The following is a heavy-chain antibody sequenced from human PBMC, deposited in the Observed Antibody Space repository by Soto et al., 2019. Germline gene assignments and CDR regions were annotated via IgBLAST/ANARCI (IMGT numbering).Heavy chain of an antibody. V-gene: IGHV4-59*12. CDR2: IYYSGST. CDR3: ARTPTP. CDR1: GGSISGYY. J-gene: IGHJ5*02. Sequence: SETLSLTCTVAGGSISGYYWSWIRQPPGKGLEWIGYIYYSGSTNYNPSLKSRVTISVDTSKNQFSLKLSSVTAADTAVYYCARTPTPWGQGTLVTVSS. D-gene: IGHD1-26*01.